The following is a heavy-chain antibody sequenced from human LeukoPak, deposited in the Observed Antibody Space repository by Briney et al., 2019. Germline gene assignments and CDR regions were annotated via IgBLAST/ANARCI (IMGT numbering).Heavy chain of an antibody. V-gene: IGHV3-33*01. CDR2: IWYDGSNK. D-gene: IGHD5-18*01. CDR3: ARTSDSYGTGWYFDL. J-gene: IGHJ2*01. Sequence: GGSLRLSCAASGFTFSSYGMHWVRQAPGKGLEWVAVIWYDGSNKYYADSVKGRFTISRDNSKNTLYLQMNSLRAEDTAVYYCARTSDSYGTGWYFDLWGRGTLVTVSS. CDR1: GFTFSSYG.